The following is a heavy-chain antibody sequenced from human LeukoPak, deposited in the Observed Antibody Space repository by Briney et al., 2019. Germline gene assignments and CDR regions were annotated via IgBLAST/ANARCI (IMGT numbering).Heavy chain of an antibody. J-gene: IGHJ3*02. V-gene: IGHV5-51*01. Sequence: GESLKISCKGSGYSFTSYWIGWVRQTPGKGLEWMGIIYPGDSDTRYSPSFQGQVTISADKSISTAYLQWSSLKASDTAMYYCAREMSGPLNAFDIWGQGTMVTVSS. CDR1: GYSFTSYW. CDR3: AREMSGPLNAFDI. D-gene: IGHD3-3*01. CDR2: IYPGDSDT.